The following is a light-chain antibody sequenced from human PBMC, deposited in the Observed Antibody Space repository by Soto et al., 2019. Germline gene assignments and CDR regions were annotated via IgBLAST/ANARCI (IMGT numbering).Light chain of an antibody. CDR3: SSYTTTSPLYV. Sequence: QSALTQPASVSGSPGQSITISCTGTSSDVGGYDCVSWYQQHPGKAPKLMIYEVNNRPSGVSNRFSGSKSGNTASLTISGLQAEDEADYYCSSYTTTSPLYVFGTGTKVTVL. V-gene: IGLV2-14*01. J-gene: IGLJ1*01. CDR2: EVN. CDR1: SSDVGGYDC.